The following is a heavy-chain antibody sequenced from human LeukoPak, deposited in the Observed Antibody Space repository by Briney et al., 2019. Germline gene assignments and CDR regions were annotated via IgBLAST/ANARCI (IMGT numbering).Heavy chain of an antibody. Sequence: PSETLSLTCAVYGGSFSGYYWSWIRQPPGKGLEWIGEINHSGSTNYNPSLKSRVTISVDTSKNQFSLKPSSVTAADTAVYYCASYLGYYDSSSGIDYWGQGTLVTVSS. J-gene: IGHJ4*02. D-gene: IGHD3-22*01. CDR1: GGSFSGYY. CDR3: ASYLGYYDSSSGIDY. CDR2: INHSGST. V-gene: IGHV4-34*01.